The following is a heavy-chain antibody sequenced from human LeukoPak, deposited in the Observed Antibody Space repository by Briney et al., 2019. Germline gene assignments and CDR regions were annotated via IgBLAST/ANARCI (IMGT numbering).Heavy chain of an antibody. V-gene: IGHV4-39*01. CDR1: GGSISSSSYY. Sequence: PSQTLSLTCTVSGGSISSSSYYWGWIRQPPGKGLEWIGSIYYSGSTYYNPSLKSRVTISVDTSKNQFSLKLSSVTAADTAVYYCARHDGVSFDSSSWYLGINWFDPWGQGTLVTVSS. D-gene: IGHD6-13*01. CDR2: IYYSGST. J-gene: IGHJ5*02. CDR3: ARHDGVSFDSSSWYLGINWFDP.